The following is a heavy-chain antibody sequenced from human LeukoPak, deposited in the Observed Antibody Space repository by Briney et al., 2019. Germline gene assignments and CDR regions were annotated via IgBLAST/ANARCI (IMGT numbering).Heavy chain of an antibody. CDR1: GFTFSSYA. Sequence: LRLSCAASGFTFSSYAMSWIRQAPWKGLEWIGTTYYSGSTYYTPSLRSRVTISADTSENQFSLKLSSVTAADTAVYYCARHRLGSGYYFLFDYWGQGVLVTVSS. CDR2: TYYSGST. CDR3: ARHRLGSGYYFLFDY. D-gene: IGHD3-22*01. J-gene: IGHJ4*02. V-gene: IGHV4-30-2*03.